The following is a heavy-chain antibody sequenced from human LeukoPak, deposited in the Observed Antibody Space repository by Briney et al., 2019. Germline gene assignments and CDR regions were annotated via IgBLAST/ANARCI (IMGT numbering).Heavy chain of an antibody. CDR2: VIPIFGTA. Sequence: SVKVSCKASGGTFSSYAISWVRQAPGQGLEWMGGVIPIFGTANYAQKFQGRVTITADESTSTAYMELSSLRSEDTAVYYCARLTLGVVIIPDYYYMDVWGKGTTVTVSS. CDR1: GGTFSSYA. J-gene: IGHJ6*03. V-gene: IGHV1-69*13. D-gene: IGHD3-3*01. CDR3: ARLTLGVVIIPDYYYMDV.